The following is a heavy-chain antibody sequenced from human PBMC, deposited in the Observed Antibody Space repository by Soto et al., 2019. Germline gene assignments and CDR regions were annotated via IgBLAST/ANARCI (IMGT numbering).Heavy chain of an antibody. CDR1: GDSISSYY. J-gene: IGHJ4*02. D-gene: IGHD3-22*01. V-gene: IGHV4-59*08. CDR3: ARLGGYYQALDS. Sequence: SETLSLTCTVSGDSISSYYWSWIRQPPGKGLEWIGYIYYAGTTTYNPSLKSRVTISVDTSKNQFSLKLSSVTAADTAVYYCARLGGYYQALDSWGQGTLVTVSS. CDR2: IYYAGTT.